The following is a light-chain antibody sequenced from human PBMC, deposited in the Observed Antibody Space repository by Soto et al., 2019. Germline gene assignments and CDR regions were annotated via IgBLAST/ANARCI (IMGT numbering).Light chain of an antibody. Sequence: SYELTQPPSVSVAPGQTARISCGGKNIGSISVHWYQQKPGQAPVLVVFDDSDRPSGIPERFSGSNSGSTATLIISRVEAGDEADYYCQVWDRRDPYFFGTATKATV. CDR2: DDS. J-gene: IGLJ1*01. CDR3: QVWDRRDPYF. V-gene: IGLV3-21*02. CDR1: NIGSIS.